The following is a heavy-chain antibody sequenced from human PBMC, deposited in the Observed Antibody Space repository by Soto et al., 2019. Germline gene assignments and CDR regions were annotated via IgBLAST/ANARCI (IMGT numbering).Heavy chain of an antibody. Sequence: SQTLPVRCTFAVVSSVNYFVRLIRQPTGKGLEWIGYRYYSGRAEYNPSLKSRATISVDTSKNQFTLKLSSVTAADTAVYSCARGAGGPADYWAERPLLTVTS. CDR3: ARGAGGPADY. CDR1: VVSSVNYF. D-gene: IGHD2-15*01. V-gene: IGHV4-59*01. J-gene: IGHJ4*02. CDR2: RYYSGRA.